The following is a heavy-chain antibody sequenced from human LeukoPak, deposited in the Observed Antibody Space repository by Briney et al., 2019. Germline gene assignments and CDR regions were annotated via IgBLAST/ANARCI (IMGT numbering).Heavy chain of an antibody. CDR2: ISYDGSNK. CDR1: GFTFSGYA. CDR3: ARDRSTGYISGWYPGDYYCYGMDV. Sequence: PGGSLRLSCAASGFTFSGYAMHWVRQAPGKGLEWVAVISYDGSNKYYADSVKGRFTISRDNSKNTLYLQMNSLRAEDTAVYYCARDRSTGYISGWYPGDYYCYGMDVWGQGTTVTVSS. J-gene: IGHJ6*02. D-gene: IGHD6-19*01. V-gene: IGHV3-30*04.